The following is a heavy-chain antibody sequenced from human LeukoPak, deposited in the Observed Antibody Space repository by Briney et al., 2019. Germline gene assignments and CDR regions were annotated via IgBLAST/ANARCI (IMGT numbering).Heavy chain of an antibody. D-gene: IGHD4-17*01. J-gene: IGHJ6*02. Sequence: ASVKVSFKVSGNTLTELSMHWVRQAPGKGLEWMGGVDPRDGGTFYAQRFQGRVTMTEDTSTDTAYMELSSLRSEDTAIYYCATFIPRPNDYGDYLYYYYGMDVWGQGTTVTVSS. CDR2: VDPRDGGT. CDR3: ATFIPRPNDYGDYLYYYYGMDV. V-gene: IGHV1-24*01. CDR1: GNTLTELS.